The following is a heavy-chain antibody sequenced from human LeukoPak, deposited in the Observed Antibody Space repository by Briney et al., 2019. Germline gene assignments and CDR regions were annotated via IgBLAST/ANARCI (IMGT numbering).Heavy chain of an antibody. Sequence: ASVKVSCKASGFTFTSSAVQWVRQARGQRLEWIGWIVVGSGNTNYAQKFQERVTITRDMSTSTAYMELSSLRSEDTAVYYCAADFWSGYYTGSVGYWGQGTLVTVSS. D-gene: IGHD3-3*01. CDR3: AADFWSGYYTGSVGY. CDR1: GFTFTSSA. J-gene: IGHJ4*02. V-gene: IGHV1-58*01. CDR2: IVVGSGNT.